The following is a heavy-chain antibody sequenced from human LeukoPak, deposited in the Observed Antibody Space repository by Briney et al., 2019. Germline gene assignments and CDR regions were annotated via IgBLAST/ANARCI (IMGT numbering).Heavy chain of an antibody. CDR3: ARGTRGVNSPYFDY. D-gene: IGHD4-23*01. Sequence: ASVKVSCKASGYTFTSYGISWVRQAPGQGLEWMEWISAYNGNTNYAQKLQGRVTMTTDTSTSTAYMELRSLRSDDTAVYYCARGTRGVNSPYFDYWGQGTLVTVSS. J-gene: IGHJ4*02. V-gene: IGHV1-18*01. CDR1: GYTFTSYG. CDR2: ISAYNGNT.